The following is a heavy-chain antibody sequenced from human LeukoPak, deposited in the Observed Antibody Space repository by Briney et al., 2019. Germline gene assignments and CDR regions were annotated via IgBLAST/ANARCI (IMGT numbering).Heavy chain of an antibody. CDR2: IWYDGSNK. Sequence: GGSLRLSCAASGFTFSSYGMHWVRQAPGKGLEWVAVIWYDGSNKYYADSVKGRFTISRDNSKNTLYLQMNGLRTEDTAVYYCARDDCSSTSCASGGMDVWGQGTTVTVSS. D-gene: IGHD2-2*01. CDR3: ARDDCSSTSCASGGMDV. V-gene: IGHV3-33*01. J-gene: IGHJ6*02. CDR1: GFTFSSYG.